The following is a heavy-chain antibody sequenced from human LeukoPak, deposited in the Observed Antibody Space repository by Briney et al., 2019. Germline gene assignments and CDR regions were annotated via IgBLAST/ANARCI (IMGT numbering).Heavy chain of an antibody. Sequence: GTSVKVSCKASGFTFSNSAFQWVRQARGQGLEWIGWIVVGSDSTKYAQKFQERVSITRDMSTSTAYMELSSLRSEDTAVYYCMAEVYRGYVYSYYYGMDVWGQGTTVTVFS. V-gene: IGHV1-58*01. CDR1: GFTFSNSA. J-gene: IGHJ6*02. CDR3: MAEVYRGYVYSYYYGMDV. D-gene: IGHD5-12*01. CDR2: IVVGSDST.